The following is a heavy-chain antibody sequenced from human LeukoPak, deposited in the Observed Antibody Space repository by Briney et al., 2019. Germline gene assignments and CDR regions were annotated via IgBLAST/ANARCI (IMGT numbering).Heavy chain of an antibody. CDR3: ARDRYSGYGAFDY. D-gene: IGHD5-12*01. J-gene: IGHJ4*02. CDR2: ISSSSSYI. CDR1: GFTFSSYS. V-gene: IGHV3-21*01. Sequence: GGSLRLSCAASGFTFSSYSMNWVRQAPGKGLEWVSSISSSSSYIYYADSVKGRFTISGDNAKNSLYLQMNSLRAEDTAVYYCARDRYSGYGAFDYWGQGTLVTVSS.